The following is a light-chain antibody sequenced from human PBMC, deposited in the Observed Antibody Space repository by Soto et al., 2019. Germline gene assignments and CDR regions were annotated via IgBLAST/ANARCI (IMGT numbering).Light chain of an antibody. V-gene: IGKV1-13*02. CDR1: QDIRGA. CDR2: DVS. Sequence: AIQLTQSPSSLSASVGDRVTITCRASQDIRGALAWYQQKPGKPPKLLIFDVSSLQSGVPSRFSGSVSGTDFTLTISSLQPEDFATYYCHQFNTYPITFGQGTRLEIK. CDR3: HQFNTYPIT. J-gene: IGKJ5*01.